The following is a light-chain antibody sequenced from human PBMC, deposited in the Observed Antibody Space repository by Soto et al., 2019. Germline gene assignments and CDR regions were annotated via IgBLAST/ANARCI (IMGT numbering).Light chain of an antibody. CDR1: QSVSSIY. V-gene: IGKV3-20*01. CDR3: QQYGGSPPYT. J-gene: IGKJ2*01. Sequence: EIVLAQCPGTLSLSPGERATLSCRASQSVSSIYLAWYQQKPGQAPRLLIYRASSRATGIPDRFSGSGSGRDFTLTISRLEPEDFAVYYCQQYGGSPPYTLGQGTKLEIK. CDR2: RAS.